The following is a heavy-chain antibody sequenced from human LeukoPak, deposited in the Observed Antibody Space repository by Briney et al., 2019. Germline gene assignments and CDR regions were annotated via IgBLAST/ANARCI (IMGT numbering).Heavy chain of an antibody. CDR2: IYYCGST. J-gene: IGHJ1*01. D-gene: IGHD2-15*01. V-gene: IGHV4-59*01. CDR1: GGSISSYY. CDR3: ASHLRYCSGGSCYAHFQH. Sequence: SETLSLTCTVSGGSISSYYWSWIRQPPGKGLEWIGYIYYCGSTNYNPSLKSRVTISVDTSKNQFSLKLSSVTAADTAVYYCASHLRYCSGGSCYAHFQHWGQGTLVTVSS.